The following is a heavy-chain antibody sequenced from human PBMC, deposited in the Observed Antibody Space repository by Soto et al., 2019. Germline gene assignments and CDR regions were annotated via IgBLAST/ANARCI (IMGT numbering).Heavy chain of an antibody. Sequence: QGQLVQSGAEVKKPGSSVKVSCKASGGTFSNYVITWVRQAPGQGLECMGGIIPISGTANYAQKFQGRVTITADEHTSTVYMELSSLRSEDTAVYYCARGWNDFPHWGQGTLVTVSS. V-gene: IGHV1-69*01. CDR3: ARGWNDFPH. CDR1: GGTFSNYV. D-gene: IGHD1-1*01. CDR2: IIPISGTA. J-gene: IGHJ1*01.